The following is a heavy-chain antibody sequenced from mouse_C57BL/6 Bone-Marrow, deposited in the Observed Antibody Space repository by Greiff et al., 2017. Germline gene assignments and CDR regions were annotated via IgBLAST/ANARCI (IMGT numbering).Heavy chain of an antibody. Sequence: QVHVKQPGAELVRPGSSVKLSCKASGYTFTSYWMHWVKQRPIQGLEWIGNIDPSDSETHYNQKFKDKATLTVDKSSSTAYMQLSSLTSEDSAVYYCARSRSNYFDYWGQGTTLTVSS. J-gene: IGHJ2*01. CDR2: IDPSDSET. CDR1: GYTFTSYW. CDR3: ARSRSNYFDY. V-gene: IGHV1-52*01.